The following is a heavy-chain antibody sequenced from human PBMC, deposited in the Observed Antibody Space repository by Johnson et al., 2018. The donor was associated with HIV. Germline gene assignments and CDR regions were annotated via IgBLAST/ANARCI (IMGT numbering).Heavy chain of an antibody. Sequence: VQLVESGGGVVQPGRSLRLSCAASEFTFSSYAMHWVRQAPGKGLERVAVISYDGSNKYYADYVKGQFTISRDNSKNTLYLQMNSLRAVETAMYYCARDWEEHGAFDIWGQGTMVTVSS. CDR2: ISYDGSNK. D-gene: IGHD1-26*01. V-gene: IGHV3-30*04. J-gene: IGHJ3*02. CDR1: EFTFSSYA. CDR3: ARDWEEHGAFDI.